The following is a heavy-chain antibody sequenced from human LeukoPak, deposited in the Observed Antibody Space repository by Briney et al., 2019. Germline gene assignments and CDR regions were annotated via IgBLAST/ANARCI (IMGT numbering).Heavy chain of an antibody. J-gene: IGHJ4*02. D-gene: IGHD3-22*01. CDR1: GCSISSSSYY. Sequence: SETLSLTCTVSGCSISSSSYYWGWIRQPPGKGLEGSGSIYYSGSTYYNPSLKSRVTISVDTSKNQFSLKLSSVTAADTAVYYCARHVTPSLDSSGYYYDYWGQGTLVTVSS. CDR3: ARHVTPSLDSSGYYYDY. V-gene: IGHV4-39*01. CDR2: IYYSGST.